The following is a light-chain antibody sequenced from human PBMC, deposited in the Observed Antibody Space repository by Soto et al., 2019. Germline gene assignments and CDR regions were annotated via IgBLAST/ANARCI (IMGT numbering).Light chain of an antibody. Sequence: EIVLTQSPVTLSLSPGERATLSCRASQSVKSNLAWYQQKPGQAPRLLIYDAFKRATGIPARFSGSESGTDFTLTISSLEPEDFAVYYCQQRSNWPSTFGGGTKVEIK. CDR1: QSVKSN. V-gene: IGKV3-11*01. CDR2: DAF. J-gene: IGKJ4*01. CDR3: QQRSNWPST.